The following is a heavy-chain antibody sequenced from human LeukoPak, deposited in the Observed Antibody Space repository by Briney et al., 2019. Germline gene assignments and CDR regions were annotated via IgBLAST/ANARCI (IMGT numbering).Heavy chain of an antibody. D-gene: IGHD2-21*02. Sequence: SETLSLTCSVSGDSINSNNYYWGWIRQPPGKGLEWIASIYYSGSTFYNPSLKSRVTMSVDTSKNQFSLKLSSVTAADTAVYYCARARYCGGDCYSATDLDYWGQGTLVTVST. V-gene: IGHV4-39*07. CDR2: IYYSGST. CDR3: ARARYCGGDCYSATDLDY. CDR1: GDSINSNNYY. J-gene: IGHJ4*02.